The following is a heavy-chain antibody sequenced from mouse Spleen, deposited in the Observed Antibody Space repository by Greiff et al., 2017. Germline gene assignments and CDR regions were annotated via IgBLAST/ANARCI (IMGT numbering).Heavy chain of an antibody. CDR2: INPNNGGT. D-gene: IGHD1-1*01. Sequence: EVQLQQSGPELVKPGASVKIPCKASGYTFTDYNMDWVKQSHGKSLEWIGDINPNNGGTIYNQKFKGKATLTVDKSSSTAYMELRSLTSEDTAVYYCARHPLYGSPNYWYFDVWGAGTTVTVSS. J-gene: IGHJ1*01. V-gene: IGHV1-18*01. CDR1: GYTFTDYN. CDR3: ARHPLYGSPNYWYFDV.